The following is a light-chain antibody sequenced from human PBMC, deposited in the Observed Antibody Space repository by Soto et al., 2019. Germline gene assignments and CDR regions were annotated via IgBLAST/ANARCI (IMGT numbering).Light chain of an antibody. J-gene: IGLJ1*01. V-gene: IGLV2-14*01. CDR1: SSDIGGYNY. Sequence: HSALTRPASVSGSPGQAITISCTGTSSDIGGYNYVSWYQQHPGKAPKLMIYEVSNRPSGVSNRFSGSKSGNTASLTISGLQAEDEADYYCSSYTTTYTPLYVFGTGTKVTVL. CDR3: SSYTTTYTPLYV. CDR2: EVS.